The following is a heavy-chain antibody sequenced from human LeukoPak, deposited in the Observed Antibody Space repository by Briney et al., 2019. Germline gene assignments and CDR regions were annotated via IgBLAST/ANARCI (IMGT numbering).Heavy chain of an antibody. CDR3: AGGGYSFDY. CDR1: GFTFSTYW. Sequence: GGSLRLPCAASGFTFSTYWMNWVRQAPGKGLEWVANIKLDGSEIHYLDSVKGRFTISRDNVKNALDLQMNSLGADDTAVYYCAGGGYSFDYLGQGTLVTVSS. D-gene: IGHD5-12*01. V-gene: IGHV3-7*01. CDR2: IKLDGSEI. J-gene: IGHJ4*02.